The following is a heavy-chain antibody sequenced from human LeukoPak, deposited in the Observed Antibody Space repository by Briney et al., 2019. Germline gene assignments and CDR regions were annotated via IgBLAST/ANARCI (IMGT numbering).Heavy chain of an antibody. J-gene: IGHJ4*02. V-gene: IGHV4-59*01. CDR3: ARGVYRSSWYFFYY. CDR1: GGSISSYY. CDR2: IYYSGST. D-gene: IGHD6-13*01. Sequence: PSETLSLTCTVSGGSISSYYWSWIRQPPGKGLEWIGYIYYSGSTNYNPSLKSRVAISVDTSKNQFSLKLSSVTAADTAVYYCARGVYRSSWYFFYYWGQGTLVTVSS.